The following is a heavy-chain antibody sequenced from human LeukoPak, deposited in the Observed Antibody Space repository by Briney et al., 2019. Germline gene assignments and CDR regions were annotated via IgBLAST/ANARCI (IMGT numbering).Heavy chain of an antibody. CDR3: ARGHSSSPNWFDP. J-gene: IGHJ5*02. CDR1: GFAFSSYW. Sequence: GGSLRLSCAASGFAFSSYWMSWVRQAPGKGLEWVASIKQDGSEKYYVDSVKGRFTISRDNAKNSLYLQMNSLRAEDTAVYYCARGHSSSPNWFDPWGQGTLVTVSS. V-gene: IGHV3-7*04. CDR2: IKQDGSEK. D-gene: IGHD6-13*01.